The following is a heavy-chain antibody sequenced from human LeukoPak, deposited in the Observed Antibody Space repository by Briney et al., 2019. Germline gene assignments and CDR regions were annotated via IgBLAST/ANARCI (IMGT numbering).Heavy chain of an antibody. D-gene: IGHD2-2*02. CDR1: GYAFTSYY. V-gene: IGHV1-46*01. Sequence: GASVKVSCKASGYAFTSYYMHWVRQAPGQGLEWMGIINPSGGSTSYAQKLQGRVTMTRDTSTSTVYMELSSLRSEDTAVYYCARDCSSTSCYNNWGQGTLVTVSS. CDR3: ARDCSSTSCYNN. CDR2: INPSGGST. J-gene: IGHJ4*02.